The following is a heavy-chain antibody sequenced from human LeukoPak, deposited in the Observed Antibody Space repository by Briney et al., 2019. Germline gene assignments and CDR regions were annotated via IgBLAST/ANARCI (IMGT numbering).Heavy chain of an antibody. D-gene: IGHD3-22*01. J-gene: IGHJ4*02. CDR1: GYTFTNYY. CDR3: ARALSVVILFDY. V-gene: IGHV1-46*01. Sequence: GASVKVSCKTSGYTFTNYYMHWVRQAPGQGLEWMGIINPSGGSTSYAQKFQGRVTMTRDTSTSTVYMELSSLRSEDTAVYYCARALSVVILFDYWGQGTLVTVSS. CDR2: INPSGGST.